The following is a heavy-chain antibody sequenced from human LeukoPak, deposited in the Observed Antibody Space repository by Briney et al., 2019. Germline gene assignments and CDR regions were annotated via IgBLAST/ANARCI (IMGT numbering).Heavy chain of an antibody. CDR2: ISSSSSTI. CDR1: GFTFSSYS. D-gene: IGHD2-2*01. Sequence: PGGSLRLSCAASGFTFSSYSMNWVRQAPGRGLEWVSYISSSSSTIYYADSVKGRFTISRDNAKNSLYLQMNSLRAEDTAVYYCARDFAYCSSTSCYWGQGTLVTVSS. V-gene: IGHV3-48*01. J-gene: IGHJ4*02. CDR3: ARDFAYCSSTSCY.